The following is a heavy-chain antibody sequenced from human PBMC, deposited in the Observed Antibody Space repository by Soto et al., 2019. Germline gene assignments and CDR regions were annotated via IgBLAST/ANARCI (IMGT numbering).Heavy chain of an antibody. CDR3: ARHGAAAGTYYYYGMDV. CDR2: IYYSGST. CDR1: GGSISAYY. D-gene: IGHD6-13*01. Sequence: SETLSLTCTVSGGSISAYYWSWIRQPPGKGLEWIGYIYYSGSTNYNPSLKSRVTISVDTSKYQFSLRLSSVTAADTAVYYCARHGAAAGTYYYYGMDVWGQGTTVTVSS. V-gene: IGHV4-59*08. J-gene: IGHJ6*02.